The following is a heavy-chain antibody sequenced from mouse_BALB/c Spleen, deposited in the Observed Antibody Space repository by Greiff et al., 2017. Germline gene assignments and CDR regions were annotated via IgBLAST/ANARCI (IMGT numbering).Heavy chain of an antibody. CDR1: GFTFSSYG. V-gene: IGHV5-6*02. CDR3: ARQDGLRDY. CDR2: ISSGGSYT. J-gene: IGHJ2*01. D-gene: IGHD2-4*01. Sequence: DVMLVESGGDLVKPGGSLKLSCAASGFTFSSYGMSWVRQTPDKRLEWVATISSGGSYTYYPDSVKGRFTISRDNAKNTLYLQMSSLKSEDTAMYYCARQDGLRDYWGQGTTLTVSS.